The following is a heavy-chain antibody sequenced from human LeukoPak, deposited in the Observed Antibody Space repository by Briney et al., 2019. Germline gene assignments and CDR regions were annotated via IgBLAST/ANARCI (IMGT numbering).Heavy chain of an antibody. V-gene: IGHV3-30*03. CDR3: ARDEIESMIVVVISPFFDY. J-gene: IGHJ4*02. D-gene: IGHD3-22*01. Sequence: GGSLRLSCAASGFTFSSYSMNWVRQAPGKGLEWVAVISYDGSNKYYADSVKGRFTISRDNSKNTLYLQMNSLRAEDTAVYYCARDEIESMIVVVISPFFDYWGQGTLVTVSS. CDR1: GFTFSSYS. CDR2: ISYDGSNK.